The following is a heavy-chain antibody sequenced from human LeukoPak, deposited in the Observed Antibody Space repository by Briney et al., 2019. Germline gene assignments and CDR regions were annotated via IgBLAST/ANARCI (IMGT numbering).Heavy chain of an antibody. CDR3: AKDFSGGSYYAGGFDY. D-gene: IGHD1-26*01. CDR2: INWDGGSA. CDR1: GFTFDDYA. Sequence: GGSLRLSCAASGFTFDDYAMHRVRQAPGKGLEWVSLINWDGGSAYYADSVKGRFTISRDNSKNSLYLQMKSLRLEDTALYYCAKDFSGGSYYAGGFDYWGQGTLVTVSS. V-gene: IGHV3-43D*03. J-gene: IGHJ4*02.